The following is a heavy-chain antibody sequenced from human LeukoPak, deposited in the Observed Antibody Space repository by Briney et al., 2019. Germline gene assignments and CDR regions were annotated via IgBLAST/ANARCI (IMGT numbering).Heavy chain of an antibody. V-gene: IGHV3-43*02. CDR2: ISGDGGST. CDR3: ARDYRGYRAPYYFDY. J-gene: IGHJ4*02. D-gene: IGHD2-15*01. Sequence: PGGSLRLSCAASGFTFDDYAMHWVRQAPGKGLEWVSLISGDGGSTYYADSVKGRFTISRDNAKNSLYLQMNSLRAEDTAVYYCARDYRGYRAPYYFDYWGQGTLVTVSS. CDR1: GFTFDDYA.